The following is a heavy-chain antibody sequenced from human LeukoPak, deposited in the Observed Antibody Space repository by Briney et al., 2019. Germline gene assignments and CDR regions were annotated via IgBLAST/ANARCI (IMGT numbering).Heavy chain of an antibody. Sequence: GGSLRLSCAASGFTFDDYAMHWVRQAQGKGLEWVSGISWNSGSIGYADSVKGRFTISRDNAKNSLYLQMNSLRAEDTALYYCAKDTRAGYSSSWYYFDYWGQGTLVTVSS. V-gene: IGHV3-9*01. CDR2: ISWNSGSI. CDR1: GFTFDDYA. J-gene: IGHJ4*02. CDR3: AKDTRAGYSSSWYYFDY. D-gene: IGHD6-13*01.